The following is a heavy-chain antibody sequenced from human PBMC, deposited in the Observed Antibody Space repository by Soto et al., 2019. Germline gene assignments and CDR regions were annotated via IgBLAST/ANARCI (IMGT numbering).Heavy chain of an antibody. D-gene: IGHD3-22*01. CDR2: IYYSGST. V-gene: IGHV4-59*01. CDR1: GGSISNYY. Sequence: SETLSLTCTVSGGSISNYYWSWTRQPPGKGLEWIGYIYYSGSTNYNPSLKSRVTISVDTSKNQFSLKLSSVTAADTAVYYCARLNAYYYVIDYWGQGTLVTVSS. J-gene: IGHJ4*02. CDR3: ARLNAYYYVIDY.